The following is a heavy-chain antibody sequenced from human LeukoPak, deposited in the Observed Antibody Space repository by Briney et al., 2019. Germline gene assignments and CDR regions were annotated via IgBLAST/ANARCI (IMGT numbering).Heavy chain of an antibody. V-gene: IGHV4-34*01. Sequence: SETLSPTCAVYGGSFSGYYWSWIRQPPGKGLEWIGEINHSGSTNYNPSLKSRVTISVDTSKNQFSLELSSVTAADTAVYYCARGGPGDFWSGYYLYGMDVWGQGTTVTVSS. CDR1: GGSFSGYY. CDR3: ARGGPGDFWSGYYLYGMDV. D-gene: IGHD3-3*01. J-gene: IGHJ6*02. CDR2: INHSGST.